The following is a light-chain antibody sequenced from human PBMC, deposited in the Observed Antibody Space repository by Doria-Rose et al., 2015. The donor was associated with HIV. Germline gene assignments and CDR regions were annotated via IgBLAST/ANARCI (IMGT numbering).Light chain of an antibody. J-gene: IGKJ2*01. Sequence: DIQMTQSPSTLSASVGDRVTITCRASQSLSDWLAWYQQKPGKAPKLLIYKASTLQTGVPSRFSGGGSGTEFTLTISSLQPDDFATYYCQQTYSFPYSFGQGTKLDIE. CDR1: QSLSDW. CDR3: QQTYSFPYS. CDR2: KAS. V-gene: IGKV1-5*03.